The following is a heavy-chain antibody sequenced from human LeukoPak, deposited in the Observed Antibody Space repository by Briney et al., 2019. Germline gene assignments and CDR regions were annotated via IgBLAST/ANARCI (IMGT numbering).Heavy chain of an antibody. CDR1: GYTFTDYY. V-gene: IGHV1-2*02. CDR2: INPNSGGT. J-gene: IGHJ4*02. CDR3: AKDDYYYYSSGSTLSGY. D-gene: IGHD3-22*01. Sequence: GASVKVSCKASGYTFTDYYMHWVRQAPGQGLEWMGWINPNSGGTNYAKKFQDRVTMIRDTSISTAYMELSRLRSDDTAVYYCAKDDYYYYSSGSTLSGYWGQGTRVTVSS.